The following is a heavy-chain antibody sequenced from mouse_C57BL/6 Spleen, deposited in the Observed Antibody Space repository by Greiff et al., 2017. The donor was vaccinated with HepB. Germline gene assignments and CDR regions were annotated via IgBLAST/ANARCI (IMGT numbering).Heavy chain of an antibody. CDR1: GFTFSDYG. CDR2: ISSGSSTI. Sequence: DVQLVESGGGLVKPGGSLNLSCAASGFTFSDYGMHWVRQAPEKGLEWVAYISSGSSTIYYADTVKGRYTISRDNATNTLFLQMTSLRSEDTAMYYCARLRDYFDYWGQGTTLTVSS. J-gene: IGHJ2*01. V-gene: IGHV5-17*01. CDR3: ARLRDYFDY. D-gene: IGHD1-1*01.